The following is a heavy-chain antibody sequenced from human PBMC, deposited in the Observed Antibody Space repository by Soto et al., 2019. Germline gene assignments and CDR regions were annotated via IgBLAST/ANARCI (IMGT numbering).Heavy chain of an antibody. Sequence: ASVKVSCKASGYTFTSYDINWVRQATGQGLEWMGWMNPNSGNTGYAQKFQGRVTMTRNTSISTAYMELSSLRSEDTAVYYCARWGGEPNYYYYGMDVWGQGTTATVSS. CDR1: GYTFTSYD. D-gene: IGHD3-10*01. CDR3: ARWGGEPNYYYYGMDV. V-gene: IGHV1-8*01. J-gene: IGHJ6*02. CDR2: MNPNSGNT.